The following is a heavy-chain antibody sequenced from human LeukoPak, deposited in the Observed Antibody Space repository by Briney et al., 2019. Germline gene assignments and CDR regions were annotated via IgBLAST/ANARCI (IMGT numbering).Heavy chain of an antibody. V-gene: IGHV4-30-2*01. J-gene: IGHJ4*02. CDR1: GGSISSGGYS. Sequence: SETLSLTCAVSGGSISSGGYSWSWIRQPPGKGLEWIEYIYHSGSTYYNPSLKSRVTISVDRSKNQFSLKLSSVTAADTAVYYCARGQPRRTKRGYSGYDHFDYWGQGTLVTVSS. CDR2: IYHSGST. D-gene: IGHD5-12*01. CDR3: ARGQPRRTKRGYSGYDHFDY.